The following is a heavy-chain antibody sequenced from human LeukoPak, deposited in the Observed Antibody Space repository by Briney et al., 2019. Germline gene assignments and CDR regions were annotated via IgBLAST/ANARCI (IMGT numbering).Heavy chain of an antibody. Sequence: PGGSLRLSCAASGFTFSSYWMSWVRQAPGKGLEWVANIKQDGSEKYYVDSVKGRFTISRDNAKNSLCLQMNSLRAEDTAVYYCARHKRSGSSNYYYYYGMDVWGQGTTVTVSS. CDR1: GFTFSSYW. CDR3: ARHKRSGSSNYYYYYGMDV. CDR2: IKQDGSEK. D-gene: IGHD1-26*01. J-gene: IGHJ6*02. V-gene: IGHV3-7*01.